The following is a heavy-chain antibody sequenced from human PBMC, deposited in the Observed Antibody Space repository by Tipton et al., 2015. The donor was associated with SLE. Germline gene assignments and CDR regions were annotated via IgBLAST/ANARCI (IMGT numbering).Heavy chain of an antibody. V-gene: IGHV3-53*01. Sequence: SLRLSCAASGFSFRSYWMSWVRQAPGKGPEWVSVIYSGGSTYYADSVKGRFTISRDNAKNSLYLQMNSLRAEDTAVYYCARAPFSDYGDSPDYYYYMDVWGKGTTVTVSS. D-gene: IGHD4-17*01. CDR3: ARAPFSDYGDSPDYYYYMDV. CDR2: IYSGGST. CDR1: GFSFRSYW. J-gene: IGHJ6*03.